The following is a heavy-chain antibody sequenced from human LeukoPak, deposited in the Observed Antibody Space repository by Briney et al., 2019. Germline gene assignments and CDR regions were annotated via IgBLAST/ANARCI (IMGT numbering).Heavy chain of an antibody. CDR1: GYTFTGYY. CDR2: INPNSGGT. Sequence: GASVKVSCKASGYTFTGYYMHWVRQAPGQGLEWMGWINPNSGGTNYAQKFQGRVTMTRDTSISTAYMELSRLRSDDTAVYYCARDQEPTFSIVGATFAFDIWGQGTMVTVSS. J-gene: IGHJ3*02. V-gene: IGHV1-2*02. CDR3: ARDQEPTFSIVGATFAFDI. D-gene: IGHD1-26*01.